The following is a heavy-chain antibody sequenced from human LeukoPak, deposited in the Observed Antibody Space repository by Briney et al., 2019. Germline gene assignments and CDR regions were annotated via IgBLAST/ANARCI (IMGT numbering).Heavy chain of an antibody. J-gene: IGHJ4*02. D-gene: IGHD1/OR15-1a*01. Sequence: GGSLKISCKTSGYKFSDYYIGWVRQRPGKGLECSPSFQGQVTISADKSIRTAYLHWSSLEASDTAMYYCTRLGQQQMHRDRRGFDSWGQGTLVSVSS. V-gene: IGHV5-51*01. CDR3: TRLGQQQMHRDRRGFDS. CDR1: GYKFSDYY.